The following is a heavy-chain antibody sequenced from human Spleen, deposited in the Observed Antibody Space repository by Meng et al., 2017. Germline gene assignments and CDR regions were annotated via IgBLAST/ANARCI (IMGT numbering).Heavy chain of an antibody. J-gene: IGHJ4*02. V-gene: IGHV4-34*01. CDR1: GGSFSGYY. CDR2: INHSGST. Sequence: GSLRLSCAVYGGSFSGYYWSWIRQPPGKGLEWFGEINHSGSTNYNPALKSRVTISVDTSKNQFCLKLSSVTAADTAVYYCARGHGSYDYVWGSYRYFDYWGQGTLVTVSS. CDR3: ARGHGSYDYVWGSYRYFDY. D-gene: IGHD3-16*02.